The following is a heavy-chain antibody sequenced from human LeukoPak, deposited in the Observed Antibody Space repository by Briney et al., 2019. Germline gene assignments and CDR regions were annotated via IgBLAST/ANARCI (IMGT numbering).Heavy chain of an antibody. CDR1: GYTFTTYG. CDR2: VSGNNGNT. J-gene: IGHJ3*01. Sequence: ASVKVSCKASGYTFTTYGISWVRQAPGQGLEGMGWVSGNNGNTNYAQKLQGRVTMTTDTSTNTAYMELRRLRSDDTAVYYCARDFFDVWGQGTMVTVSS. CDR3: ARDFFDV. V-gene: IGHV1-18*01.